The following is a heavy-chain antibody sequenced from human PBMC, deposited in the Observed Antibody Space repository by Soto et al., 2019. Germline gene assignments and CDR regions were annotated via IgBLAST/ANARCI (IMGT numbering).Heavy chain of an antibody. CDR3: AKGKDPTSSAPLRPFDY. CDR1: GFTFSSYA. Sequence: GESLLSCCGAPGFTFSSYAMSWVRQAAGKVLEGVSGISGSGDDTYSADSVKGRFTISRDNSKNTLFLHMNSLSAEDTAVYFCAKGKDPTSSAPLRPFDYWGPGTLVTVSS. V-gene: IGHV3-23*01. CDR2: ISGSGDDT. J-gene: IGHJ4*02. D-gene: IGHD4-17*01.